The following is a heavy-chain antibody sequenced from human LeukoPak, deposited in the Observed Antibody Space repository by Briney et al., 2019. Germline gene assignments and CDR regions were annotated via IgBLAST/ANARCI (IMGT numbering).Heavy chain of an antibody. CDR1: GFIFSSYA. J-gene: IGHJ4*02. D-gene: IGHD5-24*01. CDR3: VKDVEMATMYYFDY. Sequence: GGSLRLSCSASGFIFSSYAMHWVRQAPGKGLGYVSAISSNGGSTYYADSVKGRFTISRDNSKNTLYLQMSSLRAEDTAVYYCVKDVEMATMYYFDYWGQGTLVTVSS. CDR2: ISSNGGST. V-gene: IGHV3-64D*06.